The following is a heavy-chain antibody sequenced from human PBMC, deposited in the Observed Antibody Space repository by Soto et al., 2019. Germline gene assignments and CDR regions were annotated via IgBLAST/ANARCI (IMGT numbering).Heavy chain of an antibody. CDR3: ARDYIAVAGTGRALDP. D-gene: IGHD6-19*01. CDR2: INPNSGGT. J-gene: IGHJ5*02. Sequence: ASVKVSCKASGYTFTGYYMHWVRQAPGQGLEWMGWINPNSGGTNYAQKFQGWVTMTRDTSISTAYMELSRLRSDDTAVYYCARDYIAVAGTGRALDPWGQGTLVTVSS. V-gene: IGHV1-2*04. CDR1: GYTFTGYY.